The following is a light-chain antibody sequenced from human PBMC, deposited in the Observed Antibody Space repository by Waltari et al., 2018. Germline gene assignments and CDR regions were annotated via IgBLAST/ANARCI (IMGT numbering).Light chain of an antibody. Sequence: QSALTQPASVSGSPGQSITLSCTGTSSDVGIFNLVSWYQQHPGKAPKLIISEVNKRPSGVSDRVSGSKSGNTASLTIAGLQAEDEADYYCCSYAGTTTFVVFGGGTKLTVL. CDR1: SSDVGIFNL. CDR2: EVN. J-gene: IGLJ2*01. CDR3: CSYAGTTTFVV. V-gene: IGLV2-23*02.